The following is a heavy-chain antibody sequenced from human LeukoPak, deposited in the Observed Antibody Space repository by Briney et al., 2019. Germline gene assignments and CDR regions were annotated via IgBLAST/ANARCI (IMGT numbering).Heavy chain of an antibody. CDR2: IIPILGIA. J-gene: IGHJ4*02. CDR1: GGTFSSYA. V-gene: IGHV1-69*04. Sequence: SVKVSCKASGGTFSSYAISWVRQAPGQGLEWMGRIIPILGIANYAQKFQGRVTITADKSTSTAYMELSSLRSEDTAVYYCWRDPRRSYHKGSFDYWGQGTLVTVSS. D-gene: IGHD1-26*01. CDR3: WRDPRRSYHKGSFDY.